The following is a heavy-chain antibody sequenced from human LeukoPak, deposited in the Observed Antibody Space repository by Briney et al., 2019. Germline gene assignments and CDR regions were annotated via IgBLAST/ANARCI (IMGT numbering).Heavy chain of an antibody. CDR3: ARVMTTLTGFDF. CDR1: GYTFTTYW. Sequence: GESLKISCKGSGYTFTTYWIGWVRQMPGKGLEWMGIIYPGDSDTRYSPSFQGQVTISADKSITTAYLQWGSLKASDTAMYYCARVMTTLTGFDFWGQGTLVTVSS. CDR2: IYPGDSDT. V-gene: IGHV5-51*01. D-gene: IGHD2/OR15-2a*01. J-gene: IGHJ4*02.